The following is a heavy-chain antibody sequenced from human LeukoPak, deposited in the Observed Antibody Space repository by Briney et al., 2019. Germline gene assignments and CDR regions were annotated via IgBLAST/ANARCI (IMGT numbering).Heavy chain of an antibody. J-gene: IGHJ3*02. CDR3: ASSSITMMGDAFDI. V-gene: IGHV1-2*06. D-gene: IGHD3-22*01. Sequence: ASVKVSCKAPGYTFTGYYMHWVRQAPGQGLEWMGRINPNSGGTNYAQKFQGRVTMTRDTSISTAYMELSRLRSDDTAVYYRASSSITMMGDAFDIWGQGTMVTVSS. CDR1: GYTFTGYY. CDR2: INPNSGGT.